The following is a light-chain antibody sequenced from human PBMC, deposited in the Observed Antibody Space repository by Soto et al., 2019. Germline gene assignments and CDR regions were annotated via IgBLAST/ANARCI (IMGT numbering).Light chain of an antibody. V-gene: IGKV1-39*01. CDR3: QQYYNSVLT. CDR1: QGIANY. Sequence: DIQMTQSPSSLSASVGDRVTITCRASQGIANYLNWVQHKPGNAPKVLISAASTLQSGVPPRFSGSESGTDFTLTISSLQPEDSASYYCQQYYNSVLTFGGGTKVDIK. J-gene: IGKJ4*01. CDR2: AAS.